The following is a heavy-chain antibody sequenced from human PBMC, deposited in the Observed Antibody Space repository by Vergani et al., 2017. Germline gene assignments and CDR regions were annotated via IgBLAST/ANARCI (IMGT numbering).Heavy chain of an antibody. D-gene: IGHD3-10*01. V-gene: IGHV4-34*01. CDR2: IYYSGIT. J-gene: IGHJ5*02. Sequence: QVQLQQWGAGLLKPSETLSLTCAVYGGSFSGYYWSLIRQHPGKGLEWIGYIYYSGITYYKPALTSRVTISVDTSKNQFSLTLRSVTAADTAVDYCARGCYYGSGTLVFFDSGVWFDPWGQGTLVTVSS. CDR3: ARGCYYGSGTLVFFDSGVWFDP. CDR1: GGSFSGYY.